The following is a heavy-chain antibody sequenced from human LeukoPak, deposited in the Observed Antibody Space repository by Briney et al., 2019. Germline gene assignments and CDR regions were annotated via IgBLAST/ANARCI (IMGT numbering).Heavy chain of an antibody. CDR1: GGSISSSTDY. V-gene: IGHV4-39*07. CDR3: ARGTMTTVTYYFDY. CDR2: IFYSGST. D-gene: IGHD4-17*01. J-gene: IGHJ4*02. Sequence: SETLSLTCTVSGGSISSSTDYWGWIRQPPGKGLEWIGSIFYSGSTYYSPSLQSRVTISVDTSKNQFSLKLSSVTAADTAVYYCARGTMTTVTYYFDYWGQGTLVTVSS.